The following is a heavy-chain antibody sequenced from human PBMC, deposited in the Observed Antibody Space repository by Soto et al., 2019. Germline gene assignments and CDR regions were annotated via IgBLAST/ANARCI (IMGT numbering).Heavy chain of an antibody. D-gene: IGHD3-3*01. CDR1: GGTFSSYA. Sequence: SVKVSCKASGGTFSSYAISWVRQAPGQGLEWMGGIIPILGTANYAQKFQGRVTITADKSTSTAYMELSSLRSEDTAVYYCAREGKRHFGVVISHYYYYGMDVWGQGTTVTVSS. V-gene: IGHV1-69*10. CDR3: AREGKRHFGVVISHYYYYGMDV. J-gene: IGHJ6*02. CDR2: IIPILGTA.